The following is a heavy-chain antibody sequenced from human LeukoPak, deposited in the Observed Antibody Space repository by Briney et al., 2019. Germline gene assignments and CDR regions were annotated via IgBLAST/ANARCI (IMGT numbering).Heavy chain of an antibody. V-gene: IGHV4-39*01. Sequence: SETLSLTCTVSGDSISSSNYYWGWIRQPPGKGLEWIGSTPYSGDTVYNPSLKSRIIISVDASKNQFSLKLTSVTAADTAVYYCVRSLATSGMYWGQGTLVTVSS. CDR3: VRSLATSGMY. CDR2: TPYSGDT. CDR1: GDSISSSNYY. D-gene: IGHD6-13*01. J-gene: IGHJ4*02.